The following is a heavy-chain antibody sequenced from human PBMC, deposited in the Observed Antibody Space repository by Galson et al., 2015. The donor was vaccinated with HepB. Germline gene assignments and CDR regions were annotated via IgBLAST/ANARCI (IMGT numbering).Heavy chain of an antibody. V-gene: IGHV2-70*04. D-gene: IGHD3-16*01. CDR1: GFSLSTSGMR. Sequence: PALVKPTQTLTLTCTISGFSLSTSGMRVSWIRQPPGKALEWLARIDWDGDKFYSTSLKTRLTISRDTSKNQVVLTMTDMDPVDTATYYCARTSIPTPGGGYYGLDVWGQGTTVTVSS. J-gene: IGHJ6*02. CDR2: IDWDGDK. CDR3: ARTSIPTPGGGYYGLDV.